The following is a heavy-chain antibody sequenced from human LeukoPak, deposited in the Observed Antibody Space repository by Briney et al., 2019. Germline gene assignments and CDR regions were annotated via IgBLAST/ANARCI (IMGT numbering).Heavy chain of an antibody. D-gene: IGHD3-10*01. Sequence: PGGSLRLSCAASGFTFSSYGMHWVRQAPGKGLEWVAFIRYDGSNKYYADSVKGRFTISRDNSKNTLYLQMNSLRAEDTAVYYCAKDSTYYYGSGSLGFDYWGQGTLVTVSS. J-gene: IGHJ4*02. V-gene: IGHV3-30*02. CDR3: AKDSTYYYGSGSLGFDY. CDR2: IRYDGSNK. CDR1: GFTFSSYG.